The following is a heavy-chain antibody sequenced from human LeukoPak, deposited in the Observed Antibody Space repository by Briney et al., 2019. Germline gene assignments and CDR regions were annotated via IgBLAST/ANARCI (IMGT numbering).Heavy chain of an antibody. CDR2: IYTSGST. D-gene: IGHD4-23*01. CDR3: ARVGGNSPFDY. V-gene: IGHV4-61*02. J-gene: IGHJ4*02. CDR1: GGSISSGSYY. Sequence: PSQTLSLTCTVSGGSISSGSYYWSWIRQPAGKGLEGIGRIYTSGSTNYNPSLKSRVTISVDTSKNQFSLKLSSVTAADTAVYYCARVGGNSPFDYWGQGTLVTVSS.